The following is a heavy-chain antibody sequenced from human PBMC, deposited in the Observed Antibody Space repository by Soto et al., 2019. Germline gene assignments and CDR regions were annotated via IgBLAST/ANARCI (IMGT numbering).Heavy chain of an antibody. D-gene: IGHD6-13*01. CDR3: ATGPGQLVQIDY. CDR2: FDPEDGET. Sequence: ASVKVSCKVSGYTLTELSMHWVRQAPGKGLEWMGGFDPEDGETIYAQKFQGRVTMTEDTSTDTAYMELGSLRSEDTAVYYCATGPGQLVQIDYWGQGTLVTVSS. V-gene: IGHV1-24*01. J-gene: IGHJ4*02. CDR1: GYTLTELS.